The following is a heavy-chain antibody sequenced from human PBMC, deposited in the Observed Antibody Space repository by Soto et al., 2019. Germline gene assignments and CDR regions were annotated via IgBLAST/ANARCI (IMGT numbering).Heavy chain of an antibody. D-gene: IGHD6-13*01. V-gene: IGHV3-23*01. CDR1: GFTFSSYA. Sequence: EVQLLESGGGLVQPGRSLRLSCAASGFTFSSYAMNWVRQAPGKGLEWVSAMSGTGGSTYYADSVKGRFTISRDNSKNTLYLQMSRLSVDDTAVFYCAKAVFSSSWSPSGFDYWGQGALVSVPS. CDR2: MSGTGGST. CDR3: AKAVFSSSWSPSGFDY. J-gene: IGHJ4*02.